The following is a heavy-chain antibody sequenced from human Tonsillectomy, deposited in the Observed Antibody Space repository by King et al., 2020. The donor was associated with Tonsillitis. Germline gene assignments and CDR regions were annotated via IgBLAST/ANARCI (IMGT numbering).Heavy chain of an antibody. J-gene: IGHJ4*02. CDR3: AGHGGAYSPAGR. V-gene: IGHV4-59*08. CDR1: GGSISSYY. CDR2: IYYSGTT. D-gene: IGHD5-18*01. Sequence: QLQESGPGLVKPSETLSLTCTVSGGSISSYYWSWIRQPPGKGLEWIGYIYYSGTTNYNPSLKSRVTISVDTSKNQFSLKLSSVTAADTALYYCAGHGGAYSPAGRWGQGSLVTVSS.